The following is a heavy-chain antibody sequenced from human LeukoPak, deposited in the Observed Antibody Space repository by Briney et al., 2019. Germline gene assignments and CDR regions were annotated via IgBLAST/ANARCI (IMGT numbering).Heavy chain of an antibody. CDR1: GYSFTSYW. D-gene: IGHD3-22*01. J-gene: IGHJ3*02. CDR3: ARPPYYYDSSGYPRDAFDI. CDR2: IYPGDSDI. V-gene: IGHV5-51*01. Sequence: GESLKISCKGSGYSFTSYWIGWVRQMPGKGLEWMGIIYPGDSDIRYSPSFQGQVTISADKSISTAYLQWSSLKASDTAMYYCARPPYYYDSSGYPRDAFDIWGQGTMVTVSS.